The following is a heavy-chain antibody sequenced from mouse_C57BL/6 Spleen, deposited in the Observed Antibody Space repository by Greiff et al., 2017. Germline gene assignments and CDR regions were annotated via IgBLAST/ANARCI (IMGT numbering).Heavy chain of an antibody. J-gene: IGHJ2*01. CDR1: GYSITSGYY. D-gene: IGHD1-1*01. V-gene: IGHV3-6*01. CDR3: ARVTTVGYFDY. Sequence: EVQLQESGPGLVKPSQSLSLTCSVTGYSITSGYYWNWIRQFPGNKLEWMGYISYDGSNNYNPSLKNRISITRDTSKNQFFLKLNSVTTEDTATYYCARVTTVGYFDYWGQGTTLTVSS. CDR2: ISYDGSN.